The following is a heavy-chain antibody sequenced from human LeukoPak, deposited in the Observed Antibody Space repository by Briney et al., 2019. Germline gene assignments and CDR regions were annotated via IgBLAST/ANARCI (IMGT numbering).Heavy chain of an antibody. CDR1: GYTFTSYY. Sequence: ASVKVSCTASGYTFTSYYIHWVRQAPGQGLEWMGIINPAGGSTTYAQKFQGSRLTLTRDTSTSTVYMELSSLRSEDTAVYYCARDRRTTDTKHYFDYWGQGTLVTVSS. J-gene: IGHJ4*02. V-gene: IGHV1-46*01. CDR3: ARDRRTTDTKHYFDY. D-gene: IGHD1-1*01. CDR2: INPAGGST.